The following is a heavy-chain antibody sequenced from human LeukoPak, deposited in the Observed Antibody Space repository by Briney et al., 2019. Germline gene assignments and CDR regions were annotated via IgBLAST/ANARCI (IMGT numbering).Heavy chain of an antibody. CDR3: AREYTLYRSGWFLDY. D-gene: IGHD6-19*01. V-gene: IGHV4-39*07. CDR2: IDYSGNT. J-gene: IGHJ4*02. Sequence: SETLSLTCTVSGDSSSSSIYYWGWIRQPPGKGLEWIGSIDYSGNTYYNPSLKSRATISIDTSKNQFSLKLSSVAAADTAVYYCAREYTLYRSGWFLDYWGQGTLVTVSS. CDR1: GDSSSSSIYY.